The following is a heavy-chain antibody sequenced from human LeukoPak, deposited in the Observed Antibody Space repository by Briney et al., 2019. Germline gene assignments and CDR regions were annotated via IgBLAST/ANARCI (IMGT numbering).Heavy chain of an antibody. J-gene: IGHJ4*02. D-gene: IGHD3-10*01. CDR1: GYSFTSYW. CDR2: IYPGDSDT. V-gene: IGHV5-51*01. Sequence: GESLKISCKGSGYSFTSYWIGWVRQMPGKGLEWMGIIYPGDSDTRYSPSFQGQVTISADKSISTAYLQLSSLKASDTAMYYCARHSGSYYQALYYFDYWGQGTLVTVSS. CDR3: ARHSGSYYQALYYFDY.